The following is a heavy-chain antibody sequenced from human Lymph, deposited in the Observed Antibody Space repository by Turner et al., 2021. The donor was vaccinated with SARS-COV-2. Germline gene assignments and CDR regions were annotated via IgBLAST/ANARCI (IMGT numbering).Heavy chain of an antibody. CDR1: GYTFTSYD. CDR3: ARGRYSGGGMDV. J-gene: IGHJ6*02. Sequence: QVQLVQSGAEAKKPGASVKVSCKAPGYTFTSYDINWVRQATGQGLEWMGWMNPNSGKTGYAQKFQGRVTMTRNTSISTAYMELSSLRSEDTAVYYCARGRYSGGGMDVWGQGTTVTVSS. CDR2: MNPNSGKT. V-gene: IGHV1-8*02. D-gene: IGHD1-26*01.